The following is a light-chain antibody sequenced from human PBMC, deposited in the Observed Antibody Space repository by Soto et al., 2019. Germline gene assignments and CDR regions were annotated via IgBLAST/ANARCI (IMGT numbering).Light chain of an antibody. CDR2: GNT. Sequence: QSVLTQPPSVSGAPGQRVTISCTGSSSNIGAGYDVHWYQQLPGTAPKVLIYGNTNRPSGVPDRFSGSQSGTSASLAITGLQAEDEADYYCQYYESRLSGSVFGNGTKVTVL. CDR3: QYYESRLSGSV. V-gene: IGLV1-40*01. CDR1: SSNIGAGYD. J-gene: IGLJ1*01.